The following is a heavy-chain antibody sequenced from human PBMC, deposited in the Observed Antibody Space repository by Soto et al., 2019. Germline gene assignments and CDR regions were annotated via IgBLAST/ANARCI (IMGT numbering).Heavy chain of an antibody. Sequence: QVQLVESGGGVVQPGRSLRLSCAASGFTFSHHGMHWVRQAPGKGLEWLTVVSSDGSITYDADSVRGRFAISRDNSKKTLYLQMNSLRTEDTAVYYCATEGDYYSNSKWSFDSWGQGILVTVSS. J-gene: IGHJ4*02. CDR3: ATEGDYYSNSKWSFDS. CDR2: VSSDGSIT. V-gene: IGHV3-30*03. CDR1: GFTFSHHG. D-gene: IGHD2-21*01.